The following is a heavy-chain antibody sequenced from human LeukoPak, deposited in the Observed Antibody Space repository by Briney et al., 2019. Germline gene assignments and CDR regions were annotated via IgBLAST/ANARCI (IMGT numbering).Heavy chain of an antibody. V-gene: IGHV3-21*01. CDR2: ISRSSSYI. D-gene: IGHD6-13*01. CDR3: ARAPGYRSFLDH. J-gene: IGHJ4*02. CDR1: GFTFSSYN. Sequence: NPGGSLRLSCAASGFTFSSYNMNWVRQAPGKGLEWVSFISRSSSYIYYADSLKGRFTISRDNAKNSLYLQMNSLRAEDTAVYYCARAPGYRSFLDHWGQGTLVTVSS.